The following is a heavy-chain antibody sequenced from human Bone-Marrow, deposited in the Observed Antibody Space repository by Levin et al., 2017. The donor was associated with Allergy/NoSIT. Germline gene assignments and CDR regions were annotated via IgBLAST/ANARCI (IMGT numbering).Heavy chain of an antibody. CDR3: ARDSIYYGSGSYYRVAPTSYYFDY. CDR2: IIPIFGTA. D-gene: IGHD3-10*01. CDR1: GGTFSSYA. Sequence: SVKVSCKASGGTFSSYAISWVRQAPGQGLEWMGGIIPIFGTANYAQKFQGRVTITADESTSTAYMELSSLRSEETAVYYCARDSIYYGSGSYYRVAPTSYYFDYWGQGTLVTVSS. J-gene: IGHJ4*02. V-gene: IGHV1-69*13.